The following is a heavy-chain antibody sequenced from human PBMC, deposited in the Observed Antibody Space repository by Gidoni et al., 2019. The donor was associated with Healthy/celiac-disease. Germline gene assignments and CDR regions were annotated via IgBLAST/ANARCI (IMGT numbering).Heavy chain of an antibody. CDR1: GGSISSGSYY. D-gene: IGHD1-26*01. J-gene: IGHJ3*02. V-gene: IGHV4-61*02. Sequence: QVQLQESGPGLVKPSQTLSLTCTVSGGSISSGSYYWSWIRQPAGKGLEWIGRIYTSGSTNYNPSLKSRVTISVDTSKNQFSLKLSSVTAADTAVYYCARRWELPSAFDIWGQGTMVTVSS. CDR2: IYTSGST. CDR3: ARRWELPSAFDI.